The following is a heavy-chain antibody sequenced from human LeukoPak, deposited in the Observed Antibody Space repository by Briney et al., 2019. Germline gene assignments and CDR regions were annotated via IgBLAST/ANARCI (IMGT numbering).Heavy chain of an antibody. CDR2: IRYDGSNK. CDR1: GFTFSSYG. CDR3: ATVRSTTTWLVDY. Sequence: GGSLRLSCAASGFTFSSYGMHWVRQAPGKGLEWVAFIRYDGSNKYYADSVKGRFTISRDNSKNTLYLQMNSLRAEDTSMYYCATVRSTTTWLVDYWGQGTLVTVSS. J-gene: IGHJ4*02. D-gene: IGHD5/OR15-5a*01. V-gene: IGHV3-30*02.